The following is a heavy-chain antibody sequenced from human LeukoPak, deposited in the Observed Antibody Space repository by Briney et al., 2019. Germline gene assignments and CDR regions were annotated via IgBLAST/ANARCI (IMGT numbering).Heavy chain of an antibody. CDR1: GFTFSSYE. V-gene: IGHV3-48*03. J-gene: IGHJ4*02. D-gene: IGHD5-12*01. CDR3: ARDSDIGRGFH. Sequence: GGSLRLSCAASGFTFSSYEMNWVRQAPGKGLEWISFISSGGNTIYYADSVKGRFTISRDNAKNSLYLQMNSLRAEDTAVYYCARDSDIGRGFHWGQGTLVTVSS. CDR2: ISSGGNTI.